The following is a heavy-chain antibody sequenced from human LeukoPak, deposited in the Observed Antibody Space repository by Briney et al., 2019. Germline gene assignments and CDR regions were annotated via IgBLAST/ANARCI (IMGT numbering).Heavy chain of an antibody. J-gene: IGHJ3*02. D-gene: IGHD2-2*01. CDR1: GYTFTSHG. CDR3: ARECSSTSCYVLRAFDI. Sequence: ASVKVSCKASGYTFTSHGISWVRQAPGQGLEWMGRISAYNGNTNYAQKLQGRVTMTTDTSTSTAYMELRSLRSDDTAVYYCARECSSTSCYVLRAFDIWGQGTMVTVSS. V-gene: IGHV1-18*04. CDR2: ISAYNGNT.